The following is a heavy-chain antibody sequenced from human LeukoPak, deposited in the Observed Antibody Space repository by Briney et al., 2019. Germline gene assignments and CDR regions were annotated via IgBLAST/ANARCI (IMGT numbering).Heavy chain of an antibody. Sequence: SETLSLTCTVSGASISSYYWSWIRQPPGKGLEWIGYIYYSGNTNYNPSLKSRVTISVDTSKNQFSLKLSSVTAADTAVYYCARGYYDSSGYSNTFDIWARGQWSPSLQ. V-gene: IGHV4-59*01. J-gene: IGHJ3*02. D-gene: IGHD3-22*01. CDR2: IYYSGNT. CDR1: GASISSYY. CDR3: ARGYYDSSGYSNTFDI.